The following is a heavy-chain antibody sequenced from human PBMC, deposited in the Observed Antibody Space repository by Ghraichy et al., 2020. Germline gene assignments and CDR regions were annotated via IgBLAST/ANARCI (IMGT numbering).Heavy chain of an antibody. CDR3: ARSRSSTVDY. J-gene: IGHJ4*02. CDR2: TYFRSKWDN. Sequence: SETLYLTCAISGDSVSSTSATWSWIRQSPSRGLEWLGRTYFRSKWDNDYAMSMKGRITINQDTSKNQFALQLNSVTPEDTAVYYCARSRSSTVDYWGQGTQVTVSS. D-gene: IGHD2-2*01. V-gene: IGHV6-1*01. CDR1: GDSVSSTSAT.